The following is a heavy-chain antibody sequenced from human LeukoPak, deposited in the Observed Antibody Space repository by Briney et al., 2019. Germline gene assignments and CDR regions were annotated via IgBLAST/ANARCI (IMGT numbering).Heavy chain of an antibody. D-gene: IGHD3-10*01. Sequence: GGSLRLSCAVSGFTLSSYWMTWFRQTPGKGLEWVANIKQDGSEKYYVDSVKGRFTISRDNAKNSLYLQMNSLRGEDTAVYYCVRDWGGGDDYWGQGTLVTVSS. CDR2: IKQDGSEK. CDR1: GFTLSSYW. V-gene: IGHV3-7*01. CDR3: VRDWGGGDDY. J-gene: IGHJ4*02.